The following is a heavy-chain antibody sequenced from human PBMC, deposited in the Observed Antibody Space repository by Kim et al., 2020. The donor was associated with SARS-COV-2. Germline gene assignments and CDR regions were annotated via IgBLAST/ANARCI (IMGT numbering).Heavy chain of an antibody. CDR1: GGSISSGDYY. V-gene: IGHV4-30-4*01. J-gene: IGHJ3*02. CDR3: ARAGRITMIGGAFDI. Sequence: SETLSLTCTVSGGSISSGDYYWSWIRQPPGKGLEWIGYIYYSGSTYYNPSLKSRVTISVDTSKNQFSLKLSSVTAADTAVYYCARAGRITMIGGAFDIWGQGTMVTVSS. CDR2: IYYSGST. D-gene: IGHD3-22*01.